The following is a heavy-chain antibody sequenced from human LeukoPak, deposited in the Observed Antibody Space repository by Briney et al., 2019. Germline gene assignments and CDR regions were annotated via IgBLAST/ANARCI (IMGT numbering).Heavy chain of an antibody. CDR2: IWYDGTNK. V-gene: IGHV3-33*01. Sequence: GRSLRLSCAASGFTFSNYGMHWVRQAPGKGLEWVALIWYDGTNKYYTDSVRGRFTISRENTQNTLYLQMNSLRVEDTALYYCAREGPRGNSQFDYWGQGTLVTVSS. CDR3: AREGPRGNSQFDY. CDR1: GFTFSNYG. D-gene: IGHD2/OR15-2a*01. J-gene: IGHJ4*02.